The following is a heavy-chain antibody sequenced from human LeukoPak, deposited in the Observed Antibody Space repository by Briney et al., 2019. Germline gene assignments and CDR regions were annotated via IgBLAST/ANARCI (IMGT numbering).Heavy chain of an antibody. D-gene: IGHD3-3*01. CDR1: GFTFSDYY. Sequence: GGSLRLSCAASGFTFSDYYMSWIRQAPGKGLEGVSYISSSGSTLYYADSVKGRFTISRDNAKNSLYLQMNSLRAEDTAVYYCARAYDFWSGPVNVIDAFDIWGQGTMVTVSS. V-gene: IGHV3-11*01. CDR2: ISSSGSTL. J-gene: IGHJ3*02. CDR3: ARAYDFWSGPVNVIDAFDI.